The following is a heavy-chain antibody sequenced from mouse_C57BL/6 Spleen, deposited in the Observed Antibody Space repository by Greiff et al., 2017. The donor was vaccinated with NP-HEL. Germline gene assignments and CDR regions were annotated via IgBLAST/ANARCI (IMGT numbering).Heavy chain of an antibody. V-gene: IGHV5-17*01. CDR1: GFTFSDYG. J-gene: IGHJ4*01. CDR2: ISSGSSTI. D-gene: IGHD2-5*01. Sequence: EVQGVESGGGLVKPGGSLKLSCAASGFTFSDYGMHWVRQAPEKGLEWVAYISSGSSTIYYADTVKGRFTISRDNAKNTLFLQMTSLRSEDTAMYYCAMPYYSNRGAMDYWGQGTSVTVSS. CDR3: AMPYYSNRGAMDY.